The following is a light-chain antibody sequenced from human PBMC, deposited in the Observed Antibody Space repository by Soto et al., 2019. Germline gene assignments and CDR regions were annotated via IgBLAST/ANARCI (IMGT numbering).Light chain of an antibody. CDR3: GSWDTSLSAYV. J-gene: IGLJ1*01. CDR2: DNN. V-gene: IGLV1-51*01. Sequence: VLTQPPSVSAAPGQKVTISCSGSSSNIGNNLVSWFQHLPGTAPKLLIYDNNKRPSGIADRFSGSMSGPAATLGITGLKTGDEADYYCGSWDTSLSAYVFVTGNKVTVL. CDR1: SSNIGNNL.